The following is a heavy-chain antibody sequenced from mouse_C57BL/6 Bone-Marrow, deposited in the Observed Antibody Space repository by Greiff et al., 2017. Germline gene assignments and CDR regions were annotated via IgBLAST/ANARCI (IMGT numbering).Heavy chain of an antibody. CDR2: INPGSGGT. CDR1: GYAFTNYL. CDR3: ARSKNWDSWFAY. Sequence: VQLQQSGAELVRPGTSVKVSCKASGYAFTNYLIEWVKQMPGQGLEWIGVINPGSGGTNYNEKFKGKATLTADKSSSTAYMQLSSLTSEDSAVYFCARSKNWDSWFAYWGQGTLVTVSA. D-gene: IGHD4-1*01. V-gene: IGHV1-54*01. J-gene: IGHJ3*01.